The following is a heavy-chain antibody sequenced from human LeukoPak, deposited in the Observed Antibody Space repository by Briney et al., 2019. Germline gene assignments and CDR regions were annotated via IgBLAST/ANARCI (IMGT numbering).Heavy chain of an antibody. Sequence: ASVKVSCKASGYTFTDNHMYWIRQAPGQGLEWMGWINPNSGGTSYAQKFQGRVTITRDTSVTTAYMELSRLRSDDTAVYYCARYSGYDEPFEYWGQGTLVTVSS. V-gene: IGHV1-2*02. D-gene: IGHD5-12*01. CDR2: INPNSGGT. CDR3: ARYSGYDEPFEY. J-gene: IGHJ4*02. CDR1: GYTFTDNH.